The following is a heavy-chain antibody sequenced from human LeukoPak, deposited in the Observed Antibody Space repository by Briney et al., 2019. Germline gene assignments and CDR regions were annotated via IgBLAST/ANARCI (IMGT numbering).Heavy chain of an antibody. CDR1: GYIFSTYW. CDR3: ARHTRFCSSTSCFGPDY. CDR2: VYPGDSNT. J-gene: IGHJ4*02. Sequence: GESLKISCKGSGYIFSTYWIAWVRQMPGKGLEWMGIVYPGDSNTRYSPSFQGQVTISADKSISTAYLQWSSLKASDTAMYYCARHTRFCSSTSCFGPDYWGQGTLVTVSS. V-gene: IGHV5-51*01. D-gene: IGHD2-2*01.